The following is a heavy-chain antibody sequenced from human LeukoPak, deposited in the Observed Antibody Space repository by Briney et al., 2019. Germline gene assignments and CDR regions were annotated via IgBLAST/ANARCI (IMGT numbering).Heavy chain of an antibody. D-gene: IGHD2-2*01. CDR3: ARDLGCSSTSCYASGFYYYYGMDV. CDR1: GFTFSDYY. J-gene: IGHJ6*02. Sequence: GGSLRLSCAASGFTFSDYYMSWIRQAPGKGLEWVSYISSSSSYTNYADSVKGRFTISRDNAKNSLYLQMNSLRAEDTAVYYCARDLGCSSTSCYASGFYYYYGMDVWGQGTTVTVSS. CDR2: ISSSSSYT. V-gene: IGHV3-11*05.